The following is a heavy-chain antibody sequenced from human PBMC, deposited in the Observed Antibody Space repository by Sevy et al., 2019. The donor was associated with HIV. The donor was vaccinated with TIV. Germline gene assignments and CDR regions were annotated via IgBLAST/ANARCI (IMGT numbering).Heavy chain of an antibody. V-gene: IGHV4-59*01. CDR1: GGSISSYY. CDR2: IYYSGST. Sequence: SETLSLTCTVSGGSISSYYWSWIRQPPGKGLEWIGYIYYSGSTNYNPSLKSRVTISVDTSKNQFSLKLSSVTAADTAVYYCARYVTIAAADKVGDHAFDIWGQGTMVTVSS. D-gene: IGHD6-13*01. CDR3: ARYVTIAAADKVGDHAFDI. J-gene: IGHJ3*02.